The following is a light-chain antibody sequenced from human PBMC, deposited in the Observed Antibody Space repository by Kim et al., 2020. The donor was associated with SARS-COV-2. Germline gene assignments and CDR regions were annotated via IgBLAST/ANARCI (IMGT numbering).Light chain of an antibody. V-gene: IGKV1D-12*01. CDR3: HKADNFPPT. CDR2: DAS. Sequence: DIQMTQSPSSVSASVGDRVTITCRARPGITTFLAWYQQKPGRAPKLLIYDASTLHTGVPSRFSGSGSGTDFTLTISTLQPEDFATYFCHKADNFPPTFGGGTKVDIK. CDR1: PGITTF. J-gene: IGKJ4*01.